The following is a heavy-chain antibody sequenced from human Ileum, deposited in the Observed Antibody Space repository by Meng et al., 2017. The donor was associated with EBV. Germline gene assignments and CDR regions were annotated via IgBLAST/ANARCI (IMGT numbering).Heavy chain of an antibody. CDR1: GFTFSNYY. Sequence: QVHVVASGGGLVKPSGSLRLSCSASGFTFSNYYMNWIRQATGKGLEWVSFISSTGSTTYYADSVKGRFTVSRDNAKNSLFLQMHSLRAEDTAVYYCVYSSSFHWGQGTLVTVSS. J-gene: IGHJ4*02. V-gene: IGHV3-11*01. CDR3: VYSSSFH. CDR2: ISSTGSTT. D-gene: IGHD6-13*01.